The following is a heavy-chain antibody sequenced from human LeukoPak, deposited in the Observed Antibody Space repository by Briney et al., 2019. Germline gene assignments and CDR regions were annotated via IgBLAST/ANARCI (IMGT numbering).Heavy chain of an antibody. D-gene: IGHD6-6*01. CDR3: ARVGYSSSSDLNY. CDR1: GYTFTDYF. Sequence: ASVKVSCKASGYTFTDYFMHWVRQAPGQGLEWVGWINPNNGDTNYAQKFQGRVTMTRDTSISTAYMELSRLRSDDTAVYYCARVGYSSSSDLNYWGQGTLVTVPS. J-gene: IGHJ4*02. CDR2: INPNNGDT. V-gene: IGHV1-2*02.